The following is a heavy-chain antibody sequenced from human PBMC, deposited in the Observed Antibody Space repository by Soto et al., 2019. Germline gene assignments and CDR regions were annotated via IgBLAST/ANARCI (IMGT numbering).Heavy chain of an antibody. CDR2: INHSGST. V-gene: IGHV4-34*01. D-gene: IGHD2-2*01. Sequence: PSETLSLTCAVYGGSFSGYYWSWIRQPPGKGLEWIGEINHSGSTNYNPSLKSRVTISVDTSKNQFSLKLSSVTAADTAVYYCARAPGYCSSTSCYASPYYYYYGMDVLGQGTTVTVSS. CDR3: ARAPGYCSSTSCYASPYYYYYGMDV. CDR1: GGSFSGYY. J-gene: IGHJ6*02.